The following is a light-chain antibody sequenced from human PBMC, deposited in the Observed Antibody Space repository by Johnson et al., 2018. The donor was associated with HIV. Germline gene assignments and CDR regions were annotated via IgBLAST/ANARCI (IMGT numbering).Light chain of an antibody. V-gene: IGLV1-51*02. J-gene: IGLJ1*01. CDR3: GIWDSSLSAGGV. CDR2: EDN. Sequence: QAVLTQPPSVSAAPGQTVNISCSGNVSNIESYFVSWYQQLPGAAPTLLIYEDNKRPSGIPDRFSGSKSGATATLGITGLQTGDEADYYCGIWDSSLSAGGVFGTGTKVTVL. CDR1: VSNIESYF.